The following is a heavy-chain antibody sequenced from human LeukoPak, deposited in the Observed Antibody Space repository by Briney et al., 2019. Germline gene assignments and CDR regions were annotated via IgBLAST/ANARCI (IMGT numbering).Heavy chain of an antibody. D-gene: IGHD2-15*01. CDR1: GYSFSSYY. Sequence: GASVKVSCKASGYSFSSYYKHWVRQAPGQGLEWMGIINPSGGGTSYAEKFQGRVTMTRDTSTSTVYMELSSLRSEDTALYYCARGEYCTAGTCPPGLSWGQGTLVTVSS. CDR2: INPSGGGT. J-gene: IGHJ4*02. CDR3: ARGEYCTAGTCPPGLS. V-gene: IGHV1-46*01.